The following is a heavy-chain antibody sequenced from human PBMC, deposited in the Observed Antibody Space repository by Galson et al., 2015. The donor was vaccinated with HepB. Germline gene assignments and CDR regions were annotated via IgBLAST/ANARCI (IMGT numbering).Heavy chain of an antibody. CDR3: AKDGSDRGVFYYYYYMDV. Sequence: SLRLSCATSGFTFSSYAMTWVRQAPGKGLEWVSAIDGAGDSTYYADSVKGRFTISRDNSQNTLFLQMNSLTVEDTAVYYCAKDGSDRGVFYYYYYMDVWGKGTTVTVSS. V-gene: IGHV3-23*01. CDR1: GFTFSSYA. D-gene: IGHD6-19*01. J-gene: IGHJ6*03. CDR2: IDGAGDST.